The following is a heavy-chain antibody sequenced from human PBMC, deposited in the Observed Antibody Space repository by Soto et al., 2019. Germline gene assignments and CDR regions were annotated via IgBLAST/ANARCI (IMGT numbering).Heavy chain of an antibody. CDR2: IYWDDDK. V-gene: IGHV2-5*02. Sequence: QITLKESGPTLVRPAQTLTLTCDFSGFSLSTYHMGVAWIRQPPGKALEWLALIYWDDDKRYSPSLKDRLAISKDTSSNQVVLTNTHMDPGDTATYFCAHAGDYDLLTFDHWGPGTLVTVPS. CDR3: AHAGDYDLLTFDH. CDR1: GFSLSTYHMG. J-gene: IGHJ4*02. D-gene: IGHD4-17*01.